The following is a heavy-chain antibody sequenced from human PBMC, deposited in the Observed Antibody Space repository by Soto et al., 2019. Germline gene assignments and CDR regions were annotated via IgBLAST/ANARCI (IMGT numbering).Heavy chain of an antibody. CDR2: INHSGST. Sequence: LSLTCAVYGGSFSGYYWSWIRQPPGKGLEWIGEINHSGSTNYNPSLKSRVTISVDTSKNQFSLKLSSVTAADTAVYYCARLTIFGVVSHTYYYYGMDVWGQGXTVTVYS. D-gene: IGHD3-3*01. J-gene: IGHJ6*02. V-gene: IGHV4-34*01. CDR3: ARLTIFGVVSHTYYYYGMDV. CDR1: GGSFSGYY.